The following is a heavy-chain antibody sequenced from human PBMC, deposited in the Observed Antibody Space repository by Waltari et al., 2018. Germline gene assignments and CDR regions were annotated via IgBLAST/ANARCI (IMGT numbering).Heavy chain of an antibody. Sequence: EVQLVESGGGLVQPGGSLRLSCAASGFTFRSYRMHWVRQAPGKGLVWVSRINSDGSSTNYADSVKGRFTISRDNAKNTLHLQMNSLRAEDTAVYYCARVRGDTSGSSDYWGQGTLVTVSS. D-gene: IGHD1-26*01. CDR2: INSDGSST. CDR3: ARVRGDTSGSSDY. J-gene: IGHJ4*02. V-gene: IGHV3-74*01. CDR1: GFTFRSYR.